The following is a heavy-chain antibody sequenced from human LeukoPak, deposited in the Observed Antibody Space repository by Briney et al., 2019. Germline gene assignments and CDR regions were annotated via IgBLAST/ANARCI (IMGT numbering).Heavy chain of an antibody. CDR1: GFTFSTYD. J-gene: IGHJ4*02. D-gene: IGHD3-16*01. V-gene: IGHV3-30*02. CDR2: IRYDGSSI. CDR3: AKDSRNWGIDC. Sequence: GGSLRLSCEVSGFTFSTYDMHWVRQAPGKGLEWVAYIRYDGSSIHYGDSAKGRFNISRDNSKNTVYLQMNSLRTEDTAVYHCAKDSRNWGIDCWGQGTLVTVSS.